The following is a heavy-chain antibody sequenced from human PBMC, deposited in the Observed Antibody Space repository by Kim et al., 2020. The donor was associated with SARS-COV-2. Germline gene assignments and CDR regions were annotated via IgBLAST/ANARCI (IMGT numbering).Heavy chain of an antibody. CDR1: GGSISSYY. CDR2: IYTSGST. V-gene: IGHV4-4*07. CDR3: ARVDDSSGYYYFDY. Sequence: SETLSLTCTVSGGSISSYYWSWIRQPAGKGLEWIGRIYTSGSTNYNPSLKSRVTMSVDTSKNQFSLKLSSVTAADTAVYYCARVDDSSGYYYFDYWGQGTLVTVSS. J-gene: IGHJ4*02. D-gene: IGHD3-22*01.